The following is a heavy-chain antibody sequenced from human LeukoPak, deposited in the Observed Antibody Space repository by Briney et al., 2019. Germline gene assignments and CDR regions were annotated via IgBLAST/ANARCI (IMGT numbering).Heavy chain of an antibody. J-gene: IGHJ4*02. CDR2: ISGSGGST. V-gene: IGHV3-23*01. Sequence: GASLRLSCAASGFTFSSYAMSWVRQAPGKGLEWVSVISGSGGSTYYADSVKGRFTISRDNSKNTLYLQMNSLRAEDTAVYYCAIRRGYSYGEFDYWGQGTLVTVSS. D-gene: IGHD5-18*01. CDR1: GFTFSSYA. CDR3: AIRRGYSYGEFDY.